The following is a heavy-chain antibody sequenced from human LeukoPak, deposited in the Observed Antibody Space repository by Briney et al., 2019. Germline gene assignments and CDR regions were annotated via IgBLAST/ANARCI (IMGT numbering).Heavy chain of an antibody. CDR2: ISSSSSTI. J-gene: IGHJ6*02. D-gene: IGHD3-22*01. CDR1: GFTFDDYA. CDR3: ARDYSSGYHYYYYGMDV. Sequence: PGGSLRLSCAASGFTFDDYAMNWVRQAPGKGLEWVSYISSSSSTIYYADSVKGRFTISRDNAKNSLYLQMNSLRAEDTAVYYCARDYSSGYHYYYYGMDVWGQGTTVTVSS. V-gene: IGHV3-48*04.